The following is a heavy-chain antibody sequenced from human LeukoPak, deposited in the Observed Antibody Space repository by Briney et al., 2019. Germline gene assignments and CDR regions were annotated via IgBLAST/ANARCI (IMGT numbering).Heavy chain of an antibody. CDR2: IYHSGST. Sequence: SETLSLTCAVSGGSISSSNWWSWVRQPPGKGLEWIGEIYHSGSTNYNPSLKSRVTISVDKSKNQFSLKLSSVTAADTAVYYCARASGLRGYPFDYWGQGTLVTVSS. V-gene: IGHV4-4*02. J-gene: IGHJ4*02. D-gene: IGHD3-22*01. CDR3: ARASGLRGYPFDY. CDR1: GGSISSSNW.